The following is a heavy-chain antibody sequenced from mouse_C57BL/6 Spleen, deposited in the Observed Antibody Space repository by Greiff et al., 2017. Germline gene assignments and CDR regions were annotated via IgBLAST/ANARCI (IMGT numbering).Heavy chain of an antibody. J-gene: IGHJ2*01. Sequence: VQLQESGAELVRPGTSVKMSCKASGYTFTNYWIGWAKQRPGHGLEWIGDIYPGGGYTNYNENFKGKATLTADKSSSTAYMQFSSLTSEDSAIYYCAREGPYYFDYWGQGTTLTVSS. CDR1: GYTFTNYW. CDR2: IYPGGGYT. CDR3: AREGPYYFDY. V-gene: IGHV1-63*01. D-gene: IGHD3-3*01.